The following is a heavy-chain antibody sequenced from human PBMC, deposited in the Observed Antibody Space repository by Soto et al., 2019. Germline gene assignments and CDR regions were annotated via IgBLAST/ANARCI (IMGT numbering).Heavy chain of an antibody. V-gene: IGHV1-69*08. J-gene: IGHJ4*02. D-gene: IGHD4-17*01. CDR1: GGTFSSYT. CDR3: ARDPDTTERDSC. Sequence: QVQLVQSGAEVKKPGSSVKVSCKASGGTFSSYTISWVRQAPGQGLEWMGRIIPILGIANYAQKFQGRVTITADKSTSTSYMELSSLRSEDTAVYYCARDPDTTERDSCWGQGTLVTVSS. CDR2: IIPILGIA.